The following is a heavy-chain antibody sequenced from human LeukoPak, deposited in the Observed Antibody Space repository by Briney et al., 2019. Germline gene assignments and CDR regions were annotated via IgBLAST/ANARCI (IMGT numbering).Heavy chain of an antibody. CDR3: AKGIGMADYDSSGSQPFDY. J-gene: IGHJ4*02. Sequence: PGGSLRLSCAASGFTFSSYGMHWVRQAPGKGPEWVAVISYDGSNKYYADSVKGRFTISRDNSKNTLYLQMNSLRAEDTAVYYCAKGIGMADYDSSGSQPFDYWGQGTLVTVSS. CDR1: GFTFSSYG. CDR2: ISYDGSNK. D-gene: IGHD3-22*01. V-gene: IGHV3-30*18.